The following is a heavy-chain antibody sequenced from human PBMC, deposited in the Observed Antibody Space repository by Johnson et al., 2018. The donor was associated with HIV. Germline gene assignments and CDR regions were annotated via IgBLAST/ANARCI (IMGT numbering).Heavy chain of an antibody. V-gene: IGHV3-9*01. CDR1: GVKLDDYA. J-gene: IGHJ3*02. Sequence: VQLVESGGGLVQPGRSLRLSCVASGVKLDDYAMHWVRQPPGKGLEWVAGITWNSHIVDYVDSVKGRFTISRDNAKNSLYLQMNSLRAEDTAVYYCAKGRSPRIQLRTWAFDIWGQGTMVTVSS. CDR2: ITWNSHIV. D-gene: IGHD5-18*01. CDR3: AKGRSPRIQLRTWAFDI.